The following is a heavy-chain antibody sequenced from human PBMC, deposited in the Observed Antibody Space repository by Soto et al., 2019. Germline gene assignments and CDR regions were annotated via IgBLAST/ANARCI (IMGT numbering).Heavy chain of an antibody. CDR2: ISYDGSNK. Sequence: PGGSLRLSCAASGFTFSSYGMHWVRQAPGKGLEWVAVISYDGSNKYYADSVKGRFTISRDNSKNTLYLQMNSLRAEDTAVYYCAKAKVPGYSSGPSDYWGQGTLVTVS. D-gene: IGHD6-19*01. J-gene: IGHJ4*02. V-gene: IGHV3-30*18. CDR3: AKAKVPGYSSGPSDY. CDR1: GFTFSSYG.